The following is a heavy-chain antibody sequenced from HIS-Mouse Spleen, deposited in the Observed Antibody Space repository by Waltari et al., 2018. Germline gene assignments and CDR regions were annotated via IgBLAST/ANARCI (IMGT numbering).Heavy chain of an antibody. J-gene: IGHJ2*01. Sequence: QLQLQESGPGLVKPSETRSLTCTVPGGPISSSMYYWGWIRQPPGKGLEWIGSIYYSWSTYYNPSLKSRVTISVDTSKNQFSLKLSSVTAADTAVYYCAREIPYSSSWYDWYFDLWGRGTLVTVSS. D-gene: IGHD6-13*01. CDR3: AREIPYSSSWYDWYFDL. CDR1: GGPISSSMYY. CDR2: IYYSWST. V-gene: IGHV4-39*07.